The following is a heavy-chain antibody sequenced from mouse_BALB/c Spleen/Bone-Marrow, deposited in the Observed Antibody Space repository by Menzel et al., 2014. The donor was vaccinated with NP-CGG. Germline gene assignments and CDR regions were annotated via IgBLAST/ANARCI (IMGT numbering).Heavy chain of an antibody. CDR1: DYSIXSGYS. CDR2: IHYSGST. J-gene: IGHJ4*01. CDR3: ARFDGTYAMDY. D-gene: IGHD2-1*01. Sequence: EVKLQESGPDLVKPSQSLSLTCTVTDYSIXSGYSWHWIRQFPGNKLEWMGYIHYSGSTNYNPSLKSRISITRDTSKNQFFLQLNSVTTEDTATYYCARFDGTYAMDYWGQGTSVTVSS. V-gene: IGHV3-1*02.